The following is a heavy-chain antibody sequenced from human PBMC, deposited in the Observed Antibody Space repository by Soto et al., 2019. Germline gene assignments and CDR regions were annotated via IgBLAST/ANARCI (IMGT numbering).Heavy chain of an antibody. CDR2: MNPNSGNT. V-gene: IGHV1-8*01. CDR3: ARGGGSSGYYYYYYGMDV. J-gene: IGHJ6*02. D-gene: IGHD6-6*01. Sequence: ASVKVSCKASGYTFTSYDINWERQATGQGLEWMGWMNPNSGNTGYAQKFQGRVTMTRNTSISTAYMELSSLRSEDTAVYYCARGGGSSGYYYYYYGMDVWGQGTTVTVSS. CDR1: GYTFTSYD.